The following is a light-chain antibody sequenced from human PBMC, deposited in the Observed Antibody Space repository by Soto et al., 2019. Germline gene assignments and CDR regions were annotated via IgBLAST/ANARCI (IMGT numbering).Light chain of an antibody. V-gene: IGLV2-11*01. Sequence: QSVLTQPRSVSGSPGQSVTISCTGTSSDVGRYDYVSWYQQHPGKAPKLIVYDVTERPSGVPDRFSGSKSGNTASLTISGLQAEDEADYYCSSYTSTSTVIFGGGTKLTVL. J-gene: IGLJ2*01. CDR3: SSYTSTSTVI. CDR2: DVT. CDR1: SSDVGRYDY.